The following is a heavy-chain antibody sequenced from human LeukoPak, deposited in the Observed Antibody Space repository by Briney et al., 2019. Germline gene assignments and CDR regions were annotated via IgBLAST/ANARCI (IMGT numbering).Heavy chain of an antibody. D-gene: IGHD5-18*01. J-gene: IGHJ4*02. V-gene: IGHV1-2*06. CDR2: INPNSGGT. CDR1: GYTFTGYY. CDR3: ARESGAGYSYGRGDY. Sequence: ASVKVSCKASGYTFTGYYMHWVRQAPGQGLEWIGRINPNSGGTNYAQKFQGRVTMTRDTSISTVYMEVNRLRSDDTAGHECARESGAGYSYGRGDYWGQGTLVTVSS.